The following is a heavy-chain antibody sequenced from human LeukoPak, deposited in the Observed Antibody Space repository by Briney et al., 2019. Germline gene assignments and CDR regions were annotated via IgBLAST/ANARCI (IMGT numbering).Heavy chain of an antibody. CDR2: ISYDGSNK. V-gene: IGHV3-30-3*01. Sequence: LSLTCSVSGGSVSSDYYWGWVRQAPGKGLEWVAVISYDGSNKYYADSVKGRFTISRDNSKNTLYLQMNSLRAEDTAVYYCARDRGEDYDFWSGPFDYWGQGTLVTVSS. D-gene: IGHD3-3*01. CDR3: ARDRGEDYDFWSGPFDY. CDR1: GGSVSSDY. J-gene: IGHJ4*02.